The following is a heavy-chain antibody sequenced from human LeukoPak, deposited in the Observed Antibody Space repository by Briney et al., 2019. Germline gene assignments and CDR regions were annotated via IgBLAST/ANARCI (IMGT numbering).Heavy chain of an antibody. Sequence: GGSLRLSCAASGFTFSSYAMSWVRQAPGEGLEWVSAISGSGGSTYYADSVKGRFTISRDNSKNTLYLQMNSLRAEDTAVYYCAKGGVDGDYGNYFDYWGQGTLVTVSS. CDR1: GFTFSSYA. D-gene: IGHD4-17*01. CDR3: AKGGVDGDYGNYFDY. CDR2: ISGSGGST. J-gene: IGHJ4*02. V-gene: IGHV3-23*01.